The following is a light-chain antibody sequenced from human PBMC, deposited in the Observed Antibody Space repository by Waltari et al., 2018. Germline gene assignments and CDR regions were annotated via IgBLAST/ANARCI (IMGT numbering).Light chain of an antibody. CDR3: QQSYTTPRT. J-gene: IGKJ2*01. Sequence: DIQMTQSPSSLSASVGDRVTISCRASQNISAYLNWYQQKPGKAPKLLIYATSRLQRGVPSRFSGSGSGAHFTLTLNSLQPEDFATYYCQQSYTTPRTFGQGTNLEI. CDR2: ATS. V-gene: IGKV1-39*01. CDR1: QNISAY.